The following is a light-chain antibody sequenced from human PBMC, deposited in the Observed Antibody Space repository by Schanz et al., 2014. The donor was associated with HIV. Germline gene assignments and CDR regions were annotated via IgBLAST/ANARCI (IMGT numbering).Light chain of an antibody. Sequence: QSALTQPASVSGSPGQSITISCTGTSSDVGGYNYVSWYQQHPGKAPKLMIYEVSERPSGVPDRFSGSKSGNTASLTVSGXXADDEADYYCSSYAATSNVLFGGGTKLTVL. J-gene: IGLJ3*02. CDR1: SSDVGGYNY. CDR2: EVS. V-gene: IGLV2-8*01. CDR3: SSYAATSNVL.